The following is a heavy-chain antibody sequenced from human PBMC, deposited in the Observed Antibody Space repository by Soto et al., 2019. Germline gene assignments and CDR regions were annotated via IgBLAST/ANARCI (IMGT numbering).Heavy chain of an antibody. Sequence: GASVKVSCKASGYTFTGYYMHWVRQAPGQGLEWMGWINPNSGGTNYAQKFQGWVTMTRDTSISTAYMELSRLRSDDTAVYYCARGLCSSTSCYILTGGLRTYYYYYYGMDVWGQGTTVTVSS. V-gene: IGHV1-2*04. CDR3: ARGLCSSTSCYILTGGLRTYYYYYYGMDV. D-gene: IGHD2-2*02. J-gene: IGHJ6*02. CDR2: INPNSGGT. CDR1: GYTFTGYY.